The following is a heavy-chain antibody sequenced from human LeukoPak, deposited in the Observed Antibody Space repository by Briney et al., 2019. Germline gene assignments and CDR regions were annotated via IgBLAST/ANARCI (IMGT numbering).Heavy chain of an antibody. V-gene: IGHV3-33*01. CDR1: GFTFSSYG. Sequence: PGRSLRLSCAASGFTFSSYGMHWVRQAPGKGLEWVAVIWYDGSNKYYADSVKGRFTISRDNSKNTLYLQMNSLRAEDTALYYCVLCSGGSCYHNWFDPWGQGTLVTVSS. J-gene: IGHJ5*02. CDR2: IWYDGSNK. D-gene: IGHD2-15*01. CDR3: VLCSGGSCYHNWFDP.